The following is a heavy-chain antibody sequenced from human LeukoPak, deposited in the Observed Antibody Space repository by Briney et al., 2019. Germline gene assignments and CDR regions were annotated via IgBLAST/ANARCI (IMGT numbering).Heavy chain of an antibody. CDR1: GYTFTGYY. D-gene: IGHD3-9*01. CDR2: INPNINGT. V-gene: IGHV1-2*02. J-gene: IGHJ4*02. CDR3: ARVQYYNILTGAFHS. Sequence: ASVKVSCKASGYTFTGYYIHWVRQAPGQGLEWMGWINPNINGTNYAQKFQGRVSMTRDTSISTAYLELSGLRSDDTAYFYCARVQYYNILTGAFHSWGQGTLVTVSS.